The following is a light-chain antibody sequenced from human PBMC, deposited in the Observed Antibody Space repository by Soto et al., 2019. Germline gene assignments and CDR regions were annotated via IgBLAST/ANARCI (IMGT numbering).Light chain of an antibody. V-gene: IGKV3-20*01. CDR2: GAS. Sequence: EIVLTQSPGTLSLSPGERATLSCRASQSVSSSYLARYQQKPGQAPRLLIYGASSRAPGLPDRFSGSGSGTDFTLTISRLEPEDFAVYYCQQYGRSPLTFGGGTKVEIK. CDR1: QSVSSSY. J-gene: IGKJ4*01. CDR3: QQYGRSPLT.